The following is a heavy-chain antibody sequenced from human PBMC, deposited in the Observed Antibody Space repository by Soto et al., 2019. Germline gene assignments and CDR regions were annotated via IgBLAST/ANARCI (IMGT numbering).Heavy chain of an antibody. CDR1: GSTFSAYT. CDR2: ITSGNNPK. Sequence: PGGSLRLPCAGSGSTFSAYTKNWVRQAPGKRLEWVSYITSGNNPKYYADSVKGRFTTSSDDAKNSLYLQMNSLRDEDTAVYYCARTGANVGLDFLGQGTTVTVSS. D-gene: IGHD1-7*01. V-gene: IGHV3-48*02. CDR3: ARTGANVGLDF. J-gene: IGHJ6*02.